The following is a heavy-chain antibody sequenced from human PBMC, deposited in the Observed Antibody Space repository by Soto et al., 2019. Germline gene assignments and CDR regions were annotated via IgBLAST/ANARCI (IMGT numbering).Heavy chain of an antibody. J-gene: IGHJ5*02. CDR1: GFTFSSYG. CDR3: ARYFRWQQLPWFDP. D-gene: IGHD6-13*01. Sequence: QVQLVESGGGVVQPGRSLRLSCAASGFTFSSYGMHWVRQAPGKGLEWVAVIWYDGSNKYYADSVKGRFTISRDNSKNTLYLQMKSLRAEDTAVYYCARYFRWQQLPWFDPWGQGTLVTVSS. CDR2: IWYDGSNK. V-gene: IGHV3-33*01.